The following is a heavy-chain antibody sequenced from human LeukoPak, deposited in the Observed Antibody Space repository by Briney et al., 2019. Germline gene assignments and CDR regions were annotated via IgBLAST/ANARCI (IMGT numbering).Heavy chain of an antibody. V-gene: IGHV3-7*01. J-gene: IGHJ1*01. Sequence: GGSLRLSCAASGFSFSSYFMSWVRQAPGKGLEWVANIKADGSGEYYVDSVKGRFTISRDNAKNSLYLQMNSLRAEDTAVYYCARDNSGRHFQQWGQGTLVTVSS. D-gene: IGHD4-23*01. CDR1: GFSFSSYF. CDR3: ARDNSGRHFQQ. CDR2: IKADGSGE.